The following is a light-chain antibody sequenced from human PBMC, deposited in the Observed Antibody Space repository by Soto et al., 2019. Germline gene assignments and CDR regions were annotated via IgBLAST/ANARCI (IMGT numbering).Light chain of an antibody. Sequence: QSVLTQPASVSGSPGQSITISCTGTSSDVGGYNYVSWYQHHPGKAPKLMIYDVSNRPSGVSNRFSGSKSGNTASLIISGLQAEDEADYYCSSYTSSSTLSTYVFGTGTKATAL. J-gene: IGLJ1*01. CDR2: DVS. V-gene: IGLV2-14*03. CDR1: SSDVGGYNY. CDR3: SSYTSSSTLSTYV.